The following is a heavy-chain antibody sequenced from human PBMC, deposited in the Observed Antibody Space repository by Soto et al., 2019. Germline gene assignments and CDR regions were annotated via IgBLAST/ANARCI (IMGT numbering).Heavy chain of an antibody. CDR3: ASPKGGAFEI. CDR1: GTSFSSYT. V-gene: IGHV3-21*01. D-gene: IGHD3-16*01. Sequence: GGSLRLSCAASGTSFSSYTMNWVRPAPGKGLEWVSSISGTSGLIFYAGSVKGRFTISRDNARNSLYLQMNSLRVEDTAIYYCASPKGGAFEIWGQGTMVTVSS. J-gene: IGHJ3*02. CDR2: ISGTSGLI.